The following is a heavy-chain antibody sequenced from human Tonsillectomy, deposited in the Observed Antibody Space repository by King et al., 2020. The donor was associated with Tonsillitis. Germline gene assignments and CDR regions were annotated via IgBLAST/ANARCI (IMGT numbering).Heavy chain of an antibody. V-gene: IGHV4-34*01. Sequence: VQLQQWGAGLLKPSETLSLTCAVYGGSFSGYYWSWIRQPPGKGLEWIGEIDHSGSTNYNPSLKSRVNISVDPSKNQFSLKVTSVTAADTAVYYCASISSDSWGQGTLVTVSS. CDR2: IDHSGST. CDR1: GGSFSGYY. CDR3: ASISSDS. J-gene: IGHJ5*01.